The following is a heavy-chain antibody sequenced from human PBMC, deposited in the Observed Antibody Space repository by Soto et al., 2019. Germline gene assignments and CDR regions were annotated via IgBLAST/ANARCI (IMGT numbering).Heavy chain of an antibody. J-gene: IGHJ5*02. CDR2: IYYSGST. V-gene: IGHV4-59*06. CDR1: GGSLRNFF. Sequence: SETLSLTCTVSGGSLRNFFWSWIRQHPGKGLEWIGYIYYSGSTYYNPSLKSRVTISVDTSKNQFSLKLSSVTAADTAIYYCARSVFPWGQGTLVTVSS. CDR3: ARSVFP.